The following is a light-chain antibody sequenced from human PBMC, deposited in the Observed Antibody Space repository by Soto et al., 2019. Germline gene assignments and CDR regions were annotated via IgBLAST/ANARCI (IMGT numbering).Light chain of an antibody. J-gene: IGLJ3*02. CDR2: EVS. Sequence: QSALTQPASVSGSPGQSITIFCSGTSSDVGAYKFVSWYRHHPGKAPQVMIYEVSNRASGVSNRFSGSKSGNTASLTISGLQPEDEGHYYCSSYTSTSTPWVFGGGTKLTVL. CDR3: SSYTSTSTPWV. V-gene: IGLV2-14*01. CDR1: SSDVGAYKF.